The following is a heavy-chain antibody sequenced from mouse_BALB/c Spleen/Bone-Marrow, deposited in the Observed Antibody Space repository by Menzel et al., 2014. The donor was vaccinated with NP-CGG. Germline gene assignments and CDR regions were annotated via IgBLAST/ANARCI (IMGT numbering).Heavy chain of an antibody. D-gene: IGHD1-1*01. CDR3: ARVYCYDARGDCFAY. J-gene: IGHJ3*01. CDR2: INSNGGST. Sequence: EVKLVESGGGLVQPGRSPKLSCAASGFTFSSYGMSWVRQTPDKRLELVATINSNGGSTYYPDSLKGRFTISRDNAKNTPYLQMSSLKSEDSAMYYCARVYCYDARGDCFAYWGQGTLVTVSA. CDR1: GFTFSSYG. V-gene: IGHV5-6-3*01.